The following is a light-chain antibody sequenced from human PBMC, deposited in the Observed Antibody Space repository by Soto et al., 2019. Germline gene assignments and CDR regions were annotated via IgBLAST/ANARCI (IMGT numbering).Light chain of an antibody. Sequence: EIVLTQSPATLSLSPGERGTLSCRASQSVSTYLAWYQQTRGQAPRLLIYDASKRATGIPARFSGSGSGTDFTLTISSPEPEDSAVYYCQQRTNSLITFGQGTRLEIE. CDR1: QSVSTY. J-gene: IGKJ5*01. CDR2: DAS. V-gene: IGKV3-11*01. CDR3: QQRTNSLIT.